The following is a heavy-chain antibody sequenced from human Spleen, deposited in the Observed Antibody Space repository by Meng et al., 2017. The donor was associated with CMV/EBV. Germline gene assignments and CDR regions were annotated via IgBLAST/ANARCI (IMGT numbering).Heavy chain of an antibody. CDR2: ISSSSSYI. D-gene: IGHD5-12*01. J-gene: IGHJ5*02. Sequence: SGFTFISYSMNWVRQAPGKGLEWVSSISSSSSYIYYADSVKGRFTISRDNAKNSLYLQMNSLRAEDTAVYYCARVPYSGWLYNWFDPWGQGTLVTVSS. CDR1: GFTFISYS. V-gene: IGHV3-21*01. CDR3: ARVPYSGWLYNWFDP.